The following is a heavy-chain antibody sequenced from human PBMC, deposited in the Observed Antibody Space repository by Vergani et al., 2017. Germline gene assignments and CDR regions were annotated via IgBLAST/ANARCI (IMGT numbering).Heavy chain of an antibody. Sequence: QVQLVESGGGVVQPGRSLRLSCAASGFTFSSYAMHWVRQAPGKGLEWVAVISYDGSNKYYADSVKGRFTISRDNSKNTLYLQMNSLRAEDTAVYYCARVSVTTDGDAFDIWGQGTMVTVSS. V-gene: IGHV3-30*01. J-gene: IGHJ3*02. CDR3: ARVSVTTDGDAFDI. CDR2: ISYDGSNK. CDR1: GFTFSSYA. D-gene: IGHD4-17*01.